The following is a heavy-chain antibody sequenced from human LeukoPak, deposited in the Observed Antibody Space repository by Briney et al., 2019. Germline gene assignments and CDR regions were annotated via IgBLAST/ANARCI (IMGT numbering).Heavy chain of an antibody. CDR3: ARGQTYSGRIFDY. Sequence: SQTLSLTCAIYWDSVSSSTAAWNWIRQSPSRGLEWPGRTYYRSKWYSDFAEYVKSRITIDPDTSKNQFSLRLNSVTSDDTAVYFCARGQTYSGRIFDYWGQGTLVSVSS. D-gene: IGHD5-12*01. CDR2: TYYRSKWYS. J-gene: IGHJ4*02. V-gene: IGHV6-1*01. CDR1: WDSVSSSTAA.